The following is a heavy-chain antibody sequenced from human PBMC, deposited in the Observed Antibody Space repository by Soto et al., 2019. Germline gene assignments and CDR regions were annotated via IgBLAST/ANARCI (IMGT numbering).Heavy chain of an antibody. Sequence: EVQLLESGGGLIQPGGSLKLSCVASGFTFNNHAMAWVRQAPGKGLEWVSAVSGSGGDTFYADSLKGRFTISRDNSKNSLYLQMDSLRAEDTAVYFCAKGTANDPRGYDYWGLGILVTV. J-gene: IGHJ4*02. CDR2: VSGSGGDT. V-gene: IGHV3-23*01. D-gene: IGHD1-1*01. CDR3: AKGTANDPRGYDY. CDR1: GFTFNNHA.